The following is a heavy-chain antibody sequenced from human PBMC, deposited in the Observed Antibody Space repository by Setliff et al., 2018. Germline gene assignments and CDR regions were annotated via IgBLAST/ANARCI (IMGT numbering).Heavy chain of an antibody. V-gene: IGHV3-7*01. CDR1: GFTFSRYW. CDR2: IKQDGSEK. CDR3: ARDGGEY. Sequence: GGSLRLSCAASGFTFSRYWMSWVRQAPGKELEWVANIKQDGSEKYYVDSVKGRFTISRDNAKNSLYLQMNSLRAEDTAVYYCARDGGEYWGQGTLVTVSS. J-gene: IGHJ4*02. D-gene: IGHD3-16*01.